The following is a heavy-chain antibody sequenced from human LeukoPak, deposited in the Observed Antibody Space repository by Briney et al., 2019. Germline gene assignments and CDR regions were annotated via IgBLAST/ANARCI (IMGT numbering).Heavy chain of an antibody. Sequence: GGPLRLSCAASGFTFSSYEMNWVRQAPGKGLEWLSCISSSGSTIYYADSVKGRFTISRDNAKNSLYLQMNTLRAEDTAVYYCAKSGYDLSFDYWGQGTPVTVSS. V-gene: IGHV3-48*03. CDR2: ISSSGSTI. CDR3: AKSGYDLSFDY. D-gene: IGHD5-12*01. J-gene: IGHJ4*02. CDR1: GFTFSSYE.